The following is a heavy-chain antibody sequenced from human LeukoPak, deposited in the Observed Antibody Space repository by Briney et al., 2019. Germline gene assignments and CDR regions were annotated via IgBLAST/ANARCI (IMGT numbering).Heavy chain of an antibody. CDR2: LPYDGSYK. CDR1: GFTFNNYG. V-gene: IGHV3-30*18. Sequence: PGRSLRLLRAASGFTFNNYGIHRVRQAPGKGLEWVAVLPYDGSYKYYADSVKGRFTISRDNSKNTLYLQMNSLRAEDTAVYYCAKDRIHGSSCTGDFDYWGQGTLVTVSS. CDR3: AKDRIHGSSCTGDFDY. D-gene: IGHD6-13*01. J-gene: IGHJ4*02.